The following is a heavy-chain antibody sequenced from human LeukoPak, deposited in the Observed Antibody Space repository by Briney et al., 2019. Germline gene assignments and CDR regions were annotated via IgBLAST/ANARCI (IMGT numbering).Heavy chain of an antibody. CDR3: ARDILGYYYDSSGYCFDY. J-gene: IGHJ4*02. CDR1: GFTFSSYS. D-gene: IGHD3-22*01. V-gene: IGHV3-21*01. CDR2: ISSSSSYI. Sequence: GGSLRLSCAASGFTFSSYSMNWVRQAPGKGLEWVSSISSSSSYIYYADSVKGRFTISRDNAKNSLYLQMNSLRAEDTAVYYCARDILGYYYDSSGYCFDYWGQGTLVCVSS.